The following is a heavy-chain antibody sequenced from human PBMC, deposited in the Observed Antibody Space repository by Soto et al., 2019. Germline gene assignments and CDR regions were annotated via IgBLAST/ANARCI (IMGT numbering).Heavy chain of an antibody. D-gene: IGHD2-21*02. Sequence: KPGGSLRLSCAASGFTFSSYSMNWVRQAPGKGLEWVSSISSSSSYIYYADSVKGRFTISRDNAKNSLYLQMNSLRAEDTAVYYCARDPCGGDCQNYYYYGMDVWGQGTTVTVSS. CDR1: GFTFSSYS. CDR2: ISSSSSYI. J-gene: IGHJ6*02. CDR3: ARDPCGGDCQNYYYYGMDV. V-gene: IGHV3-21*01.